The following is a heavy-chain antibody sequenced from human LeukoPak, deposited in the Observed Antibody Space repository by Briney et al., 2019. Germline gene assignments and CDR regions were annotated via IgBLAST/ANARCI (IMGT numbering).Heavy chain of an antibody. J-gene: IGHJ3*02. CDR1: GYTFTGYY. V-gene: IGHV1-2*06. D-gene: IGHD3-22*01. CDR2: INPNSGGT. CDR3: ARDWVDSSGYQETSDAFDI. Sequence: ASVKVSCKASGYTFTGYYMHWVRQAPGQGLEWMGRINPNSGGTNYAQKFQGRVTMTRDTSISTAYMELSRLRSDDTAVYYCARDWVDSSGYQETSDAFDIWGQGTMVTVSS.